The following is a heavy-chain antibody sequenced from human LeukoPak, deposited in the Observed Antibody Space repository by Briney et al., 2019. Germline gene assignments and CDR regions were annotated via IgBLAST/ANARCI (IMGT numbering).Heavy chain of an antibody. D-gene: IGHD6-13*01. Sequence: GASVKVSCKASGYTLTGYYMHWVRQAPGQGLEWMRIINPSGGSTSYAQKFQGRVTMTRDMSTSTVYMELSSLRSEDTAVYYCARDLEAAAGTNYWGQGTLVTVSS. CDR2: INPSGGST. CDR1: GYTLTGYY. CDR3: ARDLEAAAGTNY. V-gene: IGHV1-46*01. J-gene: IGHJ4*02.